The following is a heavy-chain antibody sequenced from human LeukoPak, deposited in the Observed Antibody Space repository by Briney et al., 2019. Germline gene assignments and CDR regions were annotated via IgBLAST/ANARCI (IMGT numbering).Heavy chain of an antibody. Sequence: SETLSLTCTVSGGSISSYYWSWIRQPPGKGLEWIGYIDYSGYTNYNPSLKSRVTISVDTSKNQFSLKLTSVTAADTAVYYCARLVLLWFGDQAYWFDPWGQGTLVTVSS. V-gene: IGHV4-59*08. D-gene: IGHD3-10*01. CDR2: IDYSGYT. CDR1: GGSISSYY. J-gene: IGHJ5*02. CDR3: ARLVLLWFGDQAYWFDP.